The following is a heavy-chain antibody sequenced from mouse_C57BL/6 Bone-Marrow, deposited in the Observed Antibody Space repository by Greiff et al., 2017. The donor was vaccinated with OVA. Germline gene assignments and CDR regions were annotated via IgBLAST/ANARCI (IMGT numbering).Heavy chain of an antibody. D-gene: IGHD2-3*01. CDR2: IDPSDSYT. Sequence: VQLQQPGAELVRPGTSVKLSCKASGYTFTSYWMHWVKQRPGQGLEWIGVIDPSDSYTNYNQKFKGKATLTVDTSSSTAYMQLSSLTSEDSAVYYCARKDGYSGYWGQGTTLTVSS. V-gene: IGHV1-59*01. CDR1: GYTFTSYW. J-gene: IGHJ2*01. CDR3: ARKDGYSGY.